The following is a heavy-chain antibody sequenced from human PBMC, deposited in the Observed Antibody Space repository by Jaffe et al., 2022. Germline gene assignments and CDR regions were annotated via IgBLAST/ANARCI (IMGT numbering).Heavy chain of an antibody. D-gene: IGHD6-13*01. Sequence: QVQLVQSGAEVKKPGASVKVSCKASGYTFTSYAMHWVRQAPGQRLEWMGWINAGNGNTKYSQKFQGRVTITRDTSASTAYMELSSLRSEDTAVYYCARNIAAAGSNNWFDPWGQGTLVTVSS. CDR2: INAGNGNT. V-gene: IGHV1-3*01. CDR1: GYTFTSYA. J-gene: IGHJ5*02. CDR3: ARNIAAAGSNNWFDP.